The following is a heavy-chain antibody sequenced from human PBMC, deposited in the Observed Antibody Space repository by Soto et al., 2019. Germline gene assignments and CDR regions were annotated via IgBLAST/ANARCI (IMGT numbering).Heavy chain of an antibody. CDR3: ARDPVRNLVRGVSPYYYGMDV. CDR1: GGTFSSYA. J-gene: IGHJ6*02. CDR2: IIPIFGTA. V-gene: IGHV1-69*06. Sequence: QVQLVQSGAEVKKPGSSVKVSCKASGGTFSSYAISWVRQAPGQGLEWMGGIIPIFGTANYAQKFQGRVTITADKSTSTAYMELSSLRSEDTAVYYCARDPVRNLVRGVSPYYYGMDVWGQGTTVTVSS. D-gene: IGHD3-10*01.